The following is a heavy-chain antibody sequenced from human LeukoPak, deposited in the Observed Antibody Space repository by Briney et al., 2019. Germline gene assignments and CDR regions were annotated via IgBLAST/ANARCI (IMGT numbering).Heavy chain of an antibody. Sequence: SETLSLTCAVYGGSFSGCYWSWIRQPPGKGLEWIGEINPSGSTNYNPSLKSRVTISVDTSKNQFSLKLSSVTAADTAVYYCASITMVREGYWGQGTLVTVSS. D-gene: IGHD3-10*01. V-gene: IGHV4-34*01. J-gene: IGHJ4*02. CDR1: GGSFSGCY. CDR2: INPSGST. CDR3: ASITMVREGY.